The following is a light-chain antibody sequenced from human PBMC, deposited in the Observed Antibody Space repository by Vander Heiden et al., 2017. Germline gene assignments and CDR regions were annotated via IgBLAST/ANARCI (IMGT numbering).Light chain of an antibody. CDR1: SSNIGSTN. CDR2: DNN. CDR3: GTWDTSLSVVV. V-gene: IGLV1-51*01. J-gene: IGLJ2*01. Sequence: QSVLPQPPSVSAAPGQKVTISCSGSSSNIGSTNVSWYKQLPGTAPKLLIYDNNKRPSGIPDRFSGSKSGTSATLGITGVQTGDEADYYCGTWDTSLSVVVFGGGTKLTVL.